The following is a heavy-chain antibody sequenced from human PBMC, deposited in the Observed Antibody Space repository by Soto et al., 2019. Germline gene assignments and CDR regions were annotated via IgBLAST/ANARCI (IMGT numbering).Heavy chain of an antibody. CDR2: ISAYNGNT. J-gene: IGHJ4*02. CDR3: AKADDYNYGGSGGQNDF. Sequence: GASVKVSCKASGYTFTSYGISCVRQATGQGLEWMGWISAYNGNTNYAQKLQGRVTMTTDTSTSTAYMELRSLGADDTAVYFCAKADDYNYGGSGGQNDFWGQGTLVTVSS. D-gene: IGHD4-4*01. V-gene: IGHV1-18*01. CDR1: GYTFTSYG.